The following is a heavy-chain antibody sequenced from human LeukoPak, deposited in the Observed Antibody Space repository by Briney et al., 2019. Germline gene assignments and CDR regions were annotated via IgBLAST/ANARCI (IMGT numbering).Heavy chain of an antibody. J-gene: IGHJ6*03. CDR3: ARGLLYGYYYYYMDV. D-gene: IGHD2-8*01. CDR1: GYSIRSGYY. CDR2: IYHIGST. Sequence: SETLSLTCTVSGYSIRSGYYWAWMRQPPGKGLESIGTIYHIGSTNYNPSLKSRVTISVDTSKNQFSLKLNSVTAADTAVYFCARGLLYGYYYYYMDVWDKGTTVTVSS. V-gene: IGHV4-38-2*02.